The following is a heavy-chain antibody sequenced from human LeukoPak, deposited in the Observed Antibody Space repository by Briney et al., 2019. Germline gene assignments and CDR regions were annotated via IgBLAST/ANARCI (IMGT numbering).Heavy chain of an antibody. V-gene: IGHV3-74*01. CDR3: IVVVEPPDSDGFDV. D-gene: IGHD1-14*01. CDR1: GFTFGNSW. CDR2: INADGSTT. J-gene: IGHJ3*01. Sequence: GGSLRLSCAASGFTFGNSWVHWVRQAPGKGLVWFSLINADGSTTSYADSVKGRFAISRDNARNTLSLEMNSLTIEDTAVYYCIVVVEPPDSDGFDVWGQGTMITVSS.